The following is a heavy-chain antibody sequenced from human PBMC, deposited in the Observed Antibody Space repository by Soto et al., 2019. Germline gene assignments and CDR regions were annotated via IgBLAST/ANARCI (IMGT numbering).Heavy chain of an antibody. V-gene: IGHV2-5*02. Sequence: QITLKESGPTLVKPTQTLTLTCTFSGFSLSSSGVGVGWIRQPPGKALEWLALIYWDDDKRYSASLKSRLTITKDTSKNQVVLTMTNMDPVDTATYYCAHTSGAVNLDSWGPGTVVTVSS. D-gene: IGHD3-10*01. J-gene: IGHJ4*02. CDR3: AHTSGAVNLDS. CDR2: IYWDDDK. CDR1: GFSLSSSGVG.